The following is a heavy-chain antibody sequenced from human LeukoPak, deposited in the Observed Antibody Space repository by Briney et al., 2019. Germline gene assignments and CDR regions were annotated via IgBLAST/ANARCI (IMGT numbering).Heavy chain of an antibody. J-gene: IGHJ4*02. V-gene: IGHV3-7*01. CDR3: ARGKYYCDSTGYYPGGDY. CDR1: GFTFSSYW. Sequence: PGGSLRLSCAASGFTFSSYWMSWVRQAPGKGLEWVANIKQDGSEKYYVDSMKGRFTISRDNAKNSLYLQMNSLRAEDTAVYYCARGKYYCDSTGYYPGGDYWGQGTLVTVSS. D-gene: IGHD3-22*01. CDR2: IKQDGSEK.